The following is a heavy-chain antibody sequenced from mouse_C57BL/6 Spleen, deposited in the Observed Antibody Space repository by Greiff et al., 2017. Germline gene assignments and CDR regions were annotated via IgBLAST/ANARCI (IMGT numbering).Heavy chain of an antibody. CDR2: IDPEDGDT. D-gene: IGHD2-2*01. J-gene: IGHJ2*01. CDR1: GFNIKDYY. V-gene: IGHV14-1*01. Sequence: EVQLQESGAELVRPGASVKLSCTASGFNIKDYYMHWVKQRPEQGLEWIGRIDPEDGDTEYAPKFQGKATMPADTSSNTAYLQLSSLTSEDTAVYYCTGYYGYAGGLDYCGPGTTLTVSS. CDR3: TGYYGYAGGLDY.